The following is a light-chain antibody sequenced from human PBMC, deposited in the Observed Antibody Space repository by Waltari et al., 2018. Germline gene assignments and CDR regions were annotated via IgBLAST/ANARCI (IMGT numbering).Light chain of an antibody. V-gene: IGKV1-5*03. J-gene: IGKJ4*01. CDR2: KAS. Sequence: DSQMTQSPSTLSAFVADRVTITCRARQSINDWVAWYQQKPGKAPKLLIYKASSLESGVPLRFSGSGFGTEFTLTISSLQPDDFATYYCQQYNSYFGGGTKVDIK. CDR1: QSINDW. CDR3: QQYNSY.